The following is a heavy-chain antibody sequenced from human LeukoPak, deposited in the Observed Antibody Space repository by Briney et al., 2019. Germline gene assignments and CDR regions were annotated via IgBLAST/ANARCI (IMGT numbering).Heavy chain of an antibody. CDR1: GGSISSYY. V-gene: IGHV4-59*01. Sequence: PSETLSPTCTVSGGSISSYYWSWIRQPPGKGLEWIGYIYYSGSTNYNPSLKSRVTISVDTSKNQFSLKLSSVTAADTAVYYCARFVQNYDFWSGYAGWFDPWGQGTLVTVSS. CDR3: ARFVQNYDFWSGYAGWFDP. D-gene: IGHD3-3*01. J-gene: IGHJ5*02. CDR2: IYYSGST.